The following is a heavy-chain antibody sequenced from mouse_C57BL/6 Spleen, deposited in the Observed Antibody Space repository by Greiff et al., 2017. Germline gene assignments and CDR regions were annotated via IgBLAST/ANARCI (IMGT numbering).Heavy chain of an antibody. D-gene: IGHD2-1*01. J-gene: IGHJ4*01. CDR2: ISSGSSTI. CDR1: GFTFSDYG. Sequence: EVKVVESGGGLVKPGGSLKLSCAASGFTFSDYGMHWVRQAPEKGLEWVAYISSGSSTIYYADTVKGRFTISRDNAKNTLFLQMTSLRSEDTAMYYCARLWYPYAMDYWGQGTSVTVSS. CDR3: ARLWYPYAMDY. V-gene: IGHV5-17*01.